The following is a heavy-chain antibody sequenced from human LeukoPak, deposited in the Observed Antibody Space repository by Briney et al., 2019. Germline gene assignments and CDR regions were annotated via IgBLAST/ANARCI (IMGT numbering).Heavy chain of an antibody. CDR3: ARGSYGDYSYFDY. Sequence: KSSQTLSLTCTLSGDSIINGYYYWSWIRQPPGKDLEWIGQHHYSGSTNYKSSLKSRVIISVDTSKNQFSLKLISATAADTAVYYCARGSYGDYSYFDYWGQGSLVTVSS. CDR1: GDSIINGYYY. D-gene: IGHD2-15*01. J-gene: IGHJ4*02. V-gene: IGHV4-30-4*08. CDR2: HHYSGST.